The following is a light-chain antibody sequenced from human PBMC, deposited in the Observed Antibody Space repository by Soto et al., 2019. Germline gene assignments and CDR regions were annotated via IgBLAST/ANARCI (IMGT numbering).Light chain of an antibody. CDR3: QQYNNWPS. Sequence: LMTQSPAPLSVSPGERATLPCRASQTVSRNLAWSQQRPGQAPRPLIYDISNRATGVPASLSGSGSETEFTLTIRSLKSEDFAVDFCQQYNNWPSFGQGTRLEIK. J-gene: IGKJ5*01. CDR1: QTVSRN. V-gene: IGKV3-15*01. CDR2: DIS.